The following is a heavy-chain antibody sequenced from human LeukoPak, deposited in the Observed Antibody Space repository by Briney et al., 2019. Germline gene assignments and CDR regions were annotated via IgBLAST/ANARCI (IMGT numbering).Heavy chain of an antibody. Sequence: PGRSLRLSCAASGFTLSSYGMHWVRQAPGKGLEWVAVISYDGSNKYYADSVKGRFTISRDNSKNTLYLQMDSLRAEDTAVYYCAKGASFGSYWGQGTLVTVSS. J-gene: IGHJ4*02. V-gene: IGHV3-30*18. CDR1: GFTLSSYG. CDR3: AKGASFGSY. CDR2: ISYDGSNK. D-gene: IGHD2-21*01.